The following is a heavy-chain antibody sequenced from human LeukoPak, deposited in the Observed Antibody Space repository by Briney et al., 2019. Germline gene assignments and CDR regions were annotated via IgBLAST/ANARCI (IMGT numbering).Heavy chain of an antibody. CDR1: GGSIRSYY. D-gene: IGHD3-22*01. CDR3: ARGEGSTDYYDSSGYF. V-gene: IGHV4-59*01. Sequence: SETLSLTCTVSGGSIRSYYWSWIRQPPGKGLEWIGYIYYSGSTNYNPSLKSRVTISVDTSKNQFSLKLSSVTAADTAVYYCARGEGSTDYYDSSGYFWGQGTLVTVSS. CDR2: IYYSGST. J-gene: IGHJ4*02.